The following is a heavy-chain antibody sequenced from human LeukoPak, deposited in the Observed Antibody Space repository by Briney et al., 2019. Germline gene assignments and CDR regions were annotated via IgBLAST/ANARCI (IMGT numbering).Heavy chain of an antibody. CDR3: GKGQGTFMVVLVALPGPSHLFDD. J-gene: IGHJ4*02. CDR1: GFTFHNYA. V-gene: IGHV3-23*01. CDR2: ISDRGYST. D-gene: IGHD2-21*01. Sequence: GGSLRLSCVASGFTFHNYAMTWVRQAPGKGLEWVSGISDRGYSTYYADAVKGRFTISRDNSRSTLYLQMNSLRAQDTATYCRGKGQGTFMVVLVALPGPSHLFDDWGRGTL.